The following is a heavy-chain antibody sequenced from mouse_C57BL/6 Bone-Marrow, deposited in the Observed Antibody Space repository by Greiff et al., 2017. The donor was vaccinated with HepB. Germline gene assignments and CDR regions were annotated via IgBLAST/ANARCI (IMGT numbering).Heavy chain of an antibody. CDR2: IDPENGDT. CDR1: GFNIKDDY. J-gene: IGHJ2*01. D-gene: IGHD1-2*01. V-gene: IGHV14-4*01. CDR3: TTSLLRLTGSYYFDY. Sequence: VQLQQSGAELVRPGASVKLSCTASGFNIKDDYMHWVKQRPEQGLEWVGWIDPENGDTEYASKFQGKATITADTSSNTAYVQLSSLTSEDTAVYYCTTSLLRLTGSYYFDYWGQGTTLTVSA.